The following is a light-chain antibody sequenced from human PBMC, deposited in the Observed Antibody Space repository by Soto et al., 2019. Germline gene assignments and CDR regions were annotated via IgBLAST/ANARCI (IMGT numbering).Light chain of an antibody. CDR1: QSVSSY. J-gene: IGKJ3*01. Sequence: EIVLTQSPATLSLSPGERATLSCRASQSVSSYLAWYKQKPGQAPRLLIYDASNRATGIPARFSGSGSGTDFTLTTSSLEPENFAVYYCQQRSNWPPFTFGPGTKVDIK. CDR3: QQRSNWPPFT. CDR2: DAS. V-gene: IGKV3-11*01.